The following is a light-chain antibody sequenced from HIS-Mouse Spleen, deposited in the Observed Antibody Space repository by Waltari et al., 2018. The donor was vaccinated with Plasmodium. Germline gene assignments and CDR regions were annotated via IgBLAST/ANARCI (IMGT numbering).Light chain of an antibody. Sequence: DIQMTQPPSAISASVGDSVTIPCRASQGISNYLAWFQQKPGKVPKRLIYAASSLQNGVPSRFCGSGSGTEFTLTISSLQPEDFATYYCLQHNSYPRTFGQGAKLEIK. CDR2: AAS. CDR3: LQHNSYPRT. J-gene: IGKJ2*01. CDR1: QGISNY. V-gene: IGKV1-17*03.